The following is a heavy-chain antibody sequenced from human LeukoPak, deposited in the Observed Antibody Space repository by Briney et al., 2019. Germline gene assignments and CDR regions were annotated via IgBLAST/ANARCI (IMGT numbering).Heavy chain of an antibody. CDR2: ISYDGSNK. CDR1: GFTFSSYA. V-gene: IGHV3-30-3*01. Sequence: PGRSLRLSCAASGFTFSSYAMHWVRQAPGKGLEWVAVISYDGSNKYYADSVKGRFTISRDNSKNTLYLQMNSLRAEDTAVYYCARAPFLEGLDYWGQGTLVTVSS. J-gene: IGHJ4*02. D-gene: IGHD3-3*01. CDR3: ARAPFLEGLDY.